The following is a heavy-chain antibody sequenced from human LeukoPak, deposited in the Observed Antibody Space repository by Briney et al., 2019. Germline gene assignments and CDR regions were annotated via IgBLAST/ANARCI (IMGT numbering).Heavy chain of an antibody. V-gene: IGHV4-59*01. CDR1: GGSISSYY. J-gene: IGHJ3*02. CDR2: IYYSGST. Sequence: SETLSLTCTVSGGSISSYYWSWIRQPPGEGLEWIGYIYYSGSTNYNPSLKSRVTISVDTSKNQFSLKLSSVTAADTAVYYCAREGDGAKAFDIWGQGTMVTVSS. CDR3: AREGDGAKAFDI. D-gene: IGHD4/OR15-4a*01.